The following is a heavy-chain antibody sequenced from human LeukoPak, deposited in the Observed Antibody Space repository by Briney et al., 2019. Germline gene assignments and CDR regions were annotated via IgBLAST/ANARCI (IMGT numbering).Heavy chain of an antibody. J-gene: IGHJ3*02. D-gene: IGHD3-22*01. Sequence: GGSLRLSCAASGFTFDDYTMHWVRQVPGKGLEWVSLISWDGDSSSYADSVKGRFTISRDNSKKTLYMQMNSLRPEDTAVYYCARDGKMIVVLFGAFDIWGQGTMVTISS. CDR2: ISWDGDSS. CDR3: ARDGKMIVVLFGAFDI. V-gene: IGHV3-43*01. CDR1: GFTFDDYT.